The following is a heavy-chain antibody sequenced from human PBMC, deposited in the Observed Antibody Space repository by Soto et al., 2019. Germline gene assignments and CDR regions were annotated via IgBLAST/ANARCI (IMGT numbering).Heavy chain of an antibody. CDR3: ASLMRDILTGCVWFDT. CDR2: ISAYNGNT. CDR1: GYTFTSYG. D-gene: IGHD3-9*01. V-gene: IGHV1-18*01. Sequence: ASVKVSCKASGYTFTSYGISWVRQAPGQGLEWMGWISAYNGNTNYAQKLQGRVTMTTDTSTSTAYMELRSLRSDDTAVYYCASLMRDILTGCVWFDTWGQGTLVTVSS. J-gene: IGHJ5*02.